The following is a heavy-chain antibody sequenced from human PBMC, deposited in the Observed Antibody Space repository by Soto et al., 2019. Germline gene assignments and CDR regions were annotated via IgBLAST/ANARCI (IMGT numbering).Heavy chain of an antibody. V-gene: IGHV3-23*01. D-gene: IGHD3-16*02. CDR2: ISGSGGST. Sequence: EVQLLESGGGLVQPGGSLRLSCAASGFTFSSYAMSWVRQAPGKGLEWVSAISGSGGSTYYADSVKGRFTISRDNSKNTLYLQMNSLRAEDTAVYYCAKDSYYDYIWGSYRSPNFDYWGQGTLVTVSS. CDR3: AKDSYYDYIWGSYRSPNFDY. J-gene: IGHJ4*02. CDR1: GFTFSSYA.